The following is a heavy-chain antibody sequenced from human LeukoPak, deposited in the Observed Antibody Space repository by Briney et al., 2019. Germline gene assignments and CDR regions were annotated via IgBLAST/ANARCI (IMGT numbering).Heavy chain of an antibody. V-gene: IGHV4-59*01. CDR3: AGWGYFDSSGYFVAEY. CDR2: IHYSGST. D-gene: IGHD3-22*01. CDR1: GDSISSYY. J-gene: IGHJ4*02. Sequence: PSETLSLTCTVSGDSISSYYWNWIRQPPGKGLEYIGWIHYSGSTDYNPSLKSRVTISLDRSKRQFSLNLRSVTAADTAVYYCAGWGYFDSSGYFVAEYRGQGTLVTVSS.